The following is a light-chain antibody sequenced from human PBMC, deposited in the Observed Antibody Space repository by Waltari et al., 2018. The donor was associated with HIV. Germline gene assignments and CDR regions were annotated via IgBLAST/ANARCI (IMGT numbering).Light chain of an antibody. Sequence: DIVMTQSPVTLSVSPGERATLSCRASRSVSSNLAWYQQKPGQAPRLLIYGASTRATGIPTRFSGSGSGTEFTLSISRLQSEDFAVYFCQQFDNWPLTFGGGTKVEI. CDR1: RSVSSN. CDR3: QQFDNWPLT. CDR2: GAS. J-gene: IGKJ4*01. V-gene: IGKV3-15*01.